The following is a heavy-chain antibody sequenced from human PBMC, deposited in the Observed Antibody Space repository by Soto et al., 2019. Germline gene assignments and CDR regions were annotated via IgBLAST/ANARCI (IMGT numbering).Heavy chain of an antibody. V-gene: IGHV3-23*01. CDR3: AKDVHYDIVTGIEYFDH. CDR1: GFTFSSYA. J-gene: IGHJ1*01. D-gene: IGHD3-9*01. CDR2: ISGTGRVT. Sequence: PGGSLRLSCAVSGFTFSSYAMSWVRQAPGKGLEWVSGISGTGRVTNYAESVKGRFTISRDNPKNTLYLETKSLRVEDTAVYYCAKDVHYDIVTGIEYFDHWGQGTLVTVSS.